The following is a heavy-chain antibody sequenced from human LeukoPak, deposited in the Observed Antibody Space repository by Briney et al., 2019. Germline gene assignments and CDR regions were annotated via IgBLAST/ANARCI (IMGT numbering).Heavy chain of an antibody. D-gene: IGHD2-8*01. J-gene: IGHJ4*02. Sequence: ASVKVSCKASGYTYTSYGISWVRQAPGQGLEWMGWISAYNGDTNYAQKLQGRVTMTTDTSTSTAYMELRSLRSDDTAVYYCARGYCTNGVCYSTFDYWGQGTLVTVSS. V-gene: IGHV1-18*01. CDR2: ISAYNGDT. CDR3: ARGYCTNGVCYSTFDY. CDR1: GYTYTSYG.